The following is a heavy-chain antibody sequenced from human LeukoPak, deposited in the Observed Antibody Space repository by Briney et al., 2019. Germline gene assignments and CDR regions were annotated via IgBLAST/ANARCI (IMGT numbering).Heavy chain of an antibody. V-gene: IGHV4-31*11. D-gene: IGHD4-17*01. Sequence: SETLSLTCAVYGGSFSGYYWSWIRQHPGKGLEWIGYIYYSGSTYYNPSLKSRVTISVDTSKNQFSLKLSSVTAADTAVYYCARGVTTVTTWRFISRYYFDYWGQGTLVTVSS. CDR2: IYYSGST. CDR3: ARGVTTVTTWRFISRYYFDY. CDR1: GGSFSGYY. J-gene: IGHJ4*02.